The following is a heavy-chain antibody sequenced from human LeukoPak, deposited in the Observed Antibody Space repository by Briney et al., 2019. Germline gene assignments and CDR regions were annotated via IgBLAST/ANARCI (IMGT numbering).Heavy chain of an antibody. J-gene: IGHJ4*02. Sequence: GGSLRLSCAASGFTFSSYAMSWVRQAPGKGLEWVSAISGSGGSTYYADSVKGRFTISRDNAKNSLYLQMNSLRAEDTAVYYCARARLHQPFDYWGQGTLVTVSS. V-gene: IGHV3-23*01. CDR2: ISGSGGST. CDR1: GFTFSSYA. CDR3: ARARLHQPFDY. D-gene: IGHD4-11*01.